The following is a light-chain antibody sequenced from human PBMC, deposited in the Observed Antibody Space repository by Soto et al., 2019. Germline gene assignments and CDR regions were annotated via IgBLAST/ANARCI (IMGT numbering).Light chain of an antibody. V-gene: IGKV1-39*01. CDR1: QSINTY. J-gene: IGKJ4*01. Sequence: DIQMTQSPSSLSASVGDRVTITCRASQSINTYLNWFQQKPGKAPQLLIYIASNLQSGVPSRFIGSGPGTDFTLTISSLQPEDFATYYCQQSSNVPLTFGGGTKVEIK. CDR3: QQSSNVPLT. CDR2: IAS.